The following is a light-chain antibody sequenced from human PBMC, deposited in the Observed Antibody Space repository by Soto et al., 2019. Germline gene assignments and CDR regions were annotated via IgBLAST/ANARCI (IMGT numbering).Light chain of an antibody. CDR1: SSDVGDNY. Sequence: QSALAQPPSASGSPGQSVTISCTGTSSDVGDNYVSWYQQHLGKAPKLIIYEVTLRPSGLPARFSGSKSGNTASLTVSGLQADDESDYYCSAYAGSNTFVFGTGTKLTVL. V-gene: IGLV2-8*01. CDR3: SAYAGSNTFV. J-gene: IGLJ1*01. CDR2: EVT.